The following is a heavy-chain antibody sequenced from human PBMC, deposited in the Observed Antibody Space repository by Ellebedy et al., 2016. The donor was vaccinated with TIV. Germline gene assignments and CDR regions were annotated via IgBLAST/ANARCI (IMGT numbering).Heavy chain of an antibody. CDR1: GYTFTGYY. D-gene: IGHD3-9*01. CDR2: MNPNSGNT. J-gene: IGHJ6*03. V-gene: IGHV1-8*02. CDR3: ARGAHHYDILTGEYYYYYMDV. Sequence: ASVKVSCXASGYTFTGYYMHWVRQAPGQGLEWMGWMNPNSGNTGYAQKFQGRVTMTRNTSISTAYMELSSLRSEDTAVYYCARGAHHYDILTGEYYYYYMDVWGKGTTVTVSS.